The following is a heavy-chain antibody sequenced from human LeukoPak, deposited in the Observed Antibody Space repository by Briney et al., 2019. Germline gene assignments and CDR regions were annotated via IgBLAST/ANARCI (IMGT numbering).Heavy chain of an antibody. Sequence: SETLSLTCTVSGGSISSGGYYWSWIRQPPGKGLEWIGYIYHSGSTYYNPSLKSRVTISVDRSKNQFSLKLSSVTAADTAVYYCAREGGAAGGAFDIWGQGTMVTVSS. D-gene: IGHD6-13*01. CDR3: AREGGAAGGAFDI. CDR1: GGSISSGGYY. J-gene: IGHJ3*02. CDR2: IYHSGST. V-gene: IGHV4-30-2*01.